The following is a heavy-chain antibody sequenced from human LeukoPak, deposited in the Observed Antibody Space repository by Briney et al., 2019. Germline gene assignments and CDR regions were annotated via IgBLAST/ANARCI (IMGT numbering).Heavy chain of an antibody. CDR2: ISSGSSTI. V-gene: IGHV3-48*01. Sequence: GGSLRLSCETSGFTFRSYSMNWVRQAPGKGLEWISYISSGSSTIYYADSVKGRFTISRDNAKNSLYLQMNSLRVEDTAVYYCARKLPLSYYFDNWGQGTLLTVSS. CDR1: GFTFRSYS. J-gene: IGHJ4*02. D-gene: IGHD3-16*02. CDR3: ARKLPLSYYFDN.